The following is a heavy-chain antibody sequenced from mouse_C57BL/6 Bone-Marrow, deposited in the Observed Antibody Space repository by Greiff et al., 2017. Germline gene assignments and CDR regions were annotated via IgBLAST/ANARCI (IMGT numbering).Heavy chain of an antibody. V-gene: IGHV2-2*01. J-gene: IGHJ2*01. CDR3: ARMGRGYFDY. Sequence: QVHVKQSGPGLVQPSQSLSITCTVSGFSLTSYGVHWVRQSPGKGLEWLGVIWSGGSTDYNAAFISRLSISKDNPKSQVFFKMNSLQADDTAIYYCARMGRGYFDYWGQGTTLTVSS. CDR1: GFSLTSYG. D-gene: IGHD6-1*01. CDR2: IWSGGST.